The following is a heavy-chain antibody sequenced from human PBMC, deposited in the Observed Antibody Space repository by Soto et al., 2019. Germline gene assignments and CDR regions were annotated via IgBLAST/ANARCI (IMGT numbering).Heavy chain of an antibody. CDR3: AKDRGGFTNGWEFFDS. J-gene: IGHJ4*02. CDR2: ISGNGGTT. D-gene: IGHD3-10*01. V-gene: IGHV3-23*01. CDR1: GFAFSFYS. Sequence: EVVLLEAGGGLVQPGGSLRLSCEVSGFAFSFYSMSWVRQAPGKGPEWVVSISGNGGTTYYAASGKGRFTFSRYNSKNTLYLQMNNLRGEDTAVYYCAKDRGGFTNGWEFFDSWGQGTLVTVSS.